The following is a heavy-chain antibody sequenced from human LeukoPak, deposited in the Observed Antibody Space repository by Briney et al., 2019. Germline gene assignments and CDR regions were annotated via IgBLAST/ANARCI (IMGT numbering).Heavy chain of an antibody. V-gene: IGHV4-59*01. CDR1: GGSISSYY. J-gene: IGHJ6*03. D-gene: IGHD5-18*01. Sequence: SETLSLTCTVSGGSISSYYWSWIRQPPGKGLEWIGYIYYRVTSDYNPSLKSRVTMSVDMSTRQISLKLSSVTAADTAVYYCARTEESGYNYGYFGYYYYMDVWGKGTTVTVSS. CDR3: ARTEESGYNYGYFGYYYYMDV. CDR2: IYYRVTS.